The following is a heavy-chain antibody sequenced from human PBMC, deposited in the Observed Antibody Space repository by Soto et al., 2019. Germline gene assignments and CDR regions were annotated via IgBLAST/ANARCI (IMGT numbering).Heavy chain of an antibody. CDR2: FDPEDGET. CDR1: GYTLTELS. Sequence: QVQLVQSGAEVKKPGASVKVSCKVSGYTLTELSMHWVRQAPGKGLEWMGGFDPEDGETIYAQKFQGRVTMTEDTSTDTAYMELSSLRSEDTAVYYCATVDKPYDYTSSAYYYYDMDVWGKGTTVTVSS. V-gene: IGHV1-24*01. D-gene: IGHD3-16*01. CDR3: ATVDKPYDYTSSAYYYYDMDV. J-gene: IGHJ6*03.